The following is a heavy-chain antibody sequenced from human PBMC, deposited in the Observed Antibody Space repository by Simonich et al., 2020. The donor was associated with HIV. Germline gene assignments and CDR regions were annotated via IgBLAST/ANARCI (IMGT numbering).Heavy chain of an antibody. CDR1: GYIFTGYY. J-gene: IGHJ4*02. D-gene: IGHD5-12*01. Sequence: QVQLVQSGAEVKKPGASVRVSCKASGYIFTGYYIHWVRQAPGQGLEWMGRINPNSGGTNYAQKVQGRVTMTRDTSISTAYMELSRLRSDDTAMYYCASPYSGYDLGYWGQGTLVTVSS. CDR2: INPNSGGT. CDR3: ASPYSGYDLGY. V-gene: IGHV1-2*06.